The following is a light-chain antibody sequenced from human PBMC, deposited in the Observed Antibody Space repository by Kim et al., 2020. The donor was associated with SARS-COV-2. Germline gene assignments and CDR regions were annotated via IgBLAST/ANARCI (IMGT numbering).Light chain of an antibody. V-gene: IGLV2-14*03. CDR2: DVS. J-gene: IGLJ3*02. CDR3: TSYTRSDTWV. Sequence: GQSVTSSRPGTSSDVGAYNLVAWYQQHPGKAPKFMIHDVSQRPSGVSNRFSGSKSGNTASLTISGLQAADEADYYCTSYTRSDTWVFGGGTQLTVL. CDR1: SSDVGAYNL.